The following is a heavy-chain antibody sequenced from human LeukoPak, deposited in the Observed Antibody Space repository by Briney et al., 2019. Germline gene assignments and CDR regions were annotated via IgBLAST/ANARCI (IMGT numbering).Heavy chain of an antibody. J-gene: IGHJ4*02. Sequence: ETLSLTCAVYGGSFSGYYWSWVRHAPGKGLEWVSAISGSGGSTYYADSVKGRFTISRDNSKNTLYLQMNSLRAEDTAVYYCAKDLYSYGSKKWYYFDYWGQGTLVTVSS. CDR3: AKDLYSYGSKKWYYFDY. D-gene: IGHD5-18*01. V-gene: IGHV3-23*01. CDR1: GGSFSGYY. CDR2: ISGSGGST.